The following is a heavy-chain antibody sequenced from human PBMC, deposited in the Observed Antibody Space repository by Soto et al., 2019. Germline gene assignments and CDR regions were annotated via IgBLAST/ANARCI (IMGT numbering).Heavy chain of an antibody. CDR3: AKARHSTSWYGLAADL. Sequence: QVQLMESGGGVVQPGRSLRLSCAASGFIFSDYAMHWVRQAPGKGLEWVAVISYGGDNKYYADSVRGRFAISRDNLKNTLDLQMNRLHPEDTAVYHCAKARHSTSWYGLAADLWGQGTLVTVSS. CDR1: GFIFSDYA. CDR2: ISYGGDNK. D-gene: IGHD6-13*01. V-gene: IGHV3-30*09. J-gene: IGHJ4*02.